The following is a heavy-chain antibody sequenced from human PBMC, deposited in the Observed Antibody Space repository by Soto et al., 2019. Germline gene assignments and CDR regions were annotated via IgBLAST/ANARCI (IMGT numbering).Heavy chain of an antibody. CDR1: GGTFGDFG. Sequence: GGPLRLSCAASGGTFGDFGVHWIRQAPGKGLEWVAVMSFDGSYKYYAASVKGRFTISRDNSKSTLYLQMSSLSAEDAAVYYCARAVVTAVFGLWGPGTLVTVSS. D-gene: IGHD2-21*02. V-gene: IGHV3-30*03. CDR2: MSFDGSYK. CDR3: ARAVVTAVFGL. J-gene: IGHJ5*02.